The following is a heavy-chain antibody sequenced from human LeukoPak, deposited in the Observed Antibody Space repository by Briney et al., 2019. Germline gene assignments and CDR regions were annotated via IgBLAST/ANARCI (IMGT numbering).Heavy chain of an antibody. CDR3: TRHSEGYYYGSGSYYKRFDY. J-gene: IGHJ4*02. CDR1: GFTFSGSA. Sequence: PGGSLRLSCAASGFTFSGSAMHWVRQASGKGLEWVGRIRSKANSYATAYAASVKGRFTISRDDSKNTAYLQMNSLKTEDTAVYYCTRHSEGYYYGSGSYYKRFDYWGQGTLVTVSS. V-gene: IGHV3-73*01. CDR2: IRSKANSYAT. D-gene: IGHD3-10*01.